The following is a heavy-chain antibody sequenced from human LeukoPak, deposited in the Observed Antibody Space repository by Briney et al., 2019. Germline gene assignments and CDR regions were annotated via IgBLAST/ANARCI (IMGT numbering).Heavy chain of an antibody. J-gene: IGHJ1*01. Sequence: GGSLRLSCTASGFTFASYAMTWVRQAPGKGLEWVSAISGSGGTTYYADSVKGRFTISRDNSKNTLYLQMNSLRAEDTAVYYCAKESFYDSGGYYIEYFQHWGQGTLVTVSS. CDR2: ISGSGGTT. D-gene: IGHD3-22*01. CDR3: AKESFYDSGGYYIEYFQH. CDR1: GFTFASYA. V-gene: IGHV3-23*01.